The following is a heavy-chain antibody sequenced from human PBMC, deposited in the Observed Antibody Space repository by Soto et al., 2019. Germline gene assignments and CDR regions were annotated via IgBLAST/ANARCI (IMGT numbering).Heavy chain of an antibody. CDR1: GGTFSSYA. CDR3: AGRHGGNKAAAGLDWFDP. CDR2: IIPIFGTA. D-gene: IGHD6-13*01. J-gene: IGHJ5*02. Sequence: ASVKVSCKASGGTFSSYAISWVRQAPGQGLEWMGGIIPIFGTANYAQKFQGRVTITADESTSTAYMELSSLRSEDTAVYYCAGRHGGNKAAAGLDWFDPWGQGTLVTVSS. V-gene: IGHV1-69*13.